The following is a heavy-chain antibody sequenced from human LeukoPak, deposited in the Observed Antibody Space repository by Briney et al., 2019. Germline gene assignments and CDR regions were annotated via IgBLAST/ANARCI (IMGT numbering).Heavy chain of an antibody. Sequence: SETLSLTCTVSGGSIRGYYCNWLRQPPGEGLEWIGFIYSSGSTAYNPSLKSRVTISLDTSKNQFSLRLNSVTAADTAVYYCARSGKNTFDYWGQGTLVTVSS. CDR1: GGSIRGYY. CDR3: ARSGKNTFDY. CDR2: IYSSGST. V-gene: IGHV4-59*01. J-gene: IGHJ4*02. D-gene: IGHD1-26*01.